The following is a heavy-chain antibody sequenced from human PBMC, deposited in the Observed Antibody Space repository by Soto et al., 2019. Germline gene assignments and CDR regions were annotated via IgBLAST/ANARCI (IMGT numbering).Heavy chain of an antibody. V-gene: IGHV4-61*01. CDR2: LYYSGNT. CDR3: ARVPTGTTWVTSEY. Sequence: QVQLQESGPGLVKPSETLSLTCTVSGGSVSSGSYYWSWIRQPPGKGLEWIGYLYYSGNTNYNPSLTRRVTISVDTSKNQFSLKLSSVTAADTAVYYCARVPTGTTWVTSEYWGQGTLVTVSS. CDR1: GGSVSSGSYY. J-gene: IGHJ4*02. D-gene: IGHD1-7*01.